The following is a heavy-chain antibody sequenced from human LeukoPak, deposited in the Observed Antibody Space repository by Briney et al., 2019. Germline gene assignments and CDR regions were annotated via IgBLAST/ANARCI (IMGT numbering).Heavy chain of an antibody. CDR2: VSGGGAT. V-gene: IGHV3-53*01. CDR3: ARAPAGHVLDF. Sequence: GGSLRLSCAASGFTISGNYMAWVRQAPVKGLEWVSVVSGGGATDYADSVKGRFTISRDDSKNTLYLQMNNLRAEDTAVYYCARAPAGHVLDFWGQGSLVTVSS. D-gene: IGHD6-6*01. CDR1: GFTISGNY. J-gene: IGHJ4*02.